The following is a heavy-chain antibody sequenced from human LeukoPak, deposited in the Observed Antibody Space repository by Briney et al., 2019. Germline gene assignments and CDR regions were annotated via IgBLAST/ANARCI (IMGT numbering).Heavy chain of an antibody. Sequence: ASVKVSCKASGYTFTSYAMHWVRQAPGQRLEWMGWINAGNGNTKYSQKFQGRVTITRDTSASTAYMELSSLRSEDTAVYYCARDSRWEWELRGGTDYWGQGTLVTVSS. V-gene: IGHV1-3*01. CDR3: ARDSRWEWELRGGTDY. D-gene: IGHD1-26*01. J-gene: IGHJ4*02. CDR1: GYTFTSYA. CDR2: INAGNGNT.